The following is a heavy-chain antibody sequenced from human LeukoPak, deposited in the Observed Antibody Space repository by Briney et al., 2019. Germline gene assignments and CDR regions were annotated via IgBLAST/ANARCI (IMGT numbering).Heavy chain of an antibody. CDR1: GFTFSNYA. CDR2: IWSSGSPT. D-gene: IGHD5-12*01. CDR3: ARELTDVAGDGLDV. Sequence: GGSLRLSCAASGFTFSNYAMNWVRQAPGKGLEWVSYIWSSGSPTHYADSVKGRFTISRDNAKNSLYLQMSSLRADDTAVYYCARELTDVAGDGLDVWGQGTMVTVSS. J-gene: IGHJ3*01. V-gene: IGHV3-48*03.